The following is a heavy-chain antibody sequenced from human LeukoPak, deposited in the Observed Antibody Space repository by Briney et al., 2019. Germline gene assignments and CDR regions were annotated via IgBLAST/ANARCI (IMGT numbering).Heavy chain of an antibody. CDR3: ARALGTAAANWFDP. CDR2: ISSSGSTI. J-gene: IGHJ5*02. Sequence: GGSLRLSCAASGFTFSNGWMSWVRQAPGKGLEWVSYISSSGSTIYYADSVKGRFTISRDNAKNSLYLQMNSLRAEDTAVYYCARALGTAAANWFDPWGQGTLVTVSS. CDR1: GFTFSNGW. D-gene: IGHD2-2*01. V-gene: IGHV3-11*01.